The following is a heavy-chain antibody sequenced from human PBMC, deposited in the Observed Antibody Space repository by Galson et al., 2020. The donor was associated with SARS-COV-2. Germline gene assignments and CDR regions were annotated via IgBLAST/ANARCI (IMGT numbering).Heavy chain of an antibody. CDR2: IYSGGST. V-gene: IGHV3-53*01. CDR1: GFTVSSNY. D-gene: IGHD1-26*01. J-gene: IGHJ4*01. CDR3: AREVGAVIDY. Sequence: GESLKISCAASGFTVSSNYMSWVRQAPGKGLEWVSVIYSGGSTYYADSVKGRFTISRDNSKNTLYLQMNSLRAEDTAVYYCAREVGAVIDYWGHGTLVTFSS.